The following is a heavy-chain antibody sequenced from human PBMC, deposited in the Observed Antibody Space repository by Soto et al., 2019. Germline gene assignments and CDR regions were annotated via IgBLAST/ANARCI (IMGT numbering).Heavy chain of an antibody. D-gene: IGHD3-3*01. J-gene: IGHJ5*02. V-gene: IGHV1-2*04. CDR1: GYTFTGYY. CDR2: INPNSGGT. CDR3: ARGNYDFWSGYYNNWFDP. Sequence: EASVKVSCKASGYTFTGYYMHWVRQAPGQGLEWMGWINPNSGGTNYAQKFQGWVTMTRDTSISTAYMELSRLRSDDTAVYYCARGNYDFWSGYYNNWFDPWGQGTLVTVSS.